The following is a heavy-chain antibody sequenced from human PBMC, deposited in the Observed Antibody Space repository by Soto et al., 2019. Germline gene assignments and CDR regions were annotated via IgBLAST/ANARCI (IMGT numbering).Heavy chain of an antibody. Sequence: SVKVSCKASGGTFSSYAISWVRQAPGQGLEWMGGIIPIFGTANYAQKFQGRVTITADESTSTAYMELSSLRSEDTAVYYCARDRGSYYYYYGMDVWGQGTTVTVSS. J-gene: IGHJ6*02. V-gene: IGHV1-69*13. D-gene: IGHD1-26*01. CDR2: IIPIFGTA. CDR1: GGTFSSYA. CDR3: ARDRGSYYYYYGMDV.